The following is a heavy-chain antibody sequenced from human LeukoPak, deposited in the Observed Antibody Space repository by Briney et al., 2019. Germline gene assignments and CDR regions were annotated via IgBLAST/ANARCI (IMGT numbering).Heavy chain of an antibody. V-gene: IGHV3-21*01. CDR1: GFTFSSYS. D-gene: IGHD6-19*01. CDR3: ARYTGAVAGTEFHY. CDR2: ISSSSTYI. Sequence: PGGSLRLSCAASGFTFSSYSMNWVRQAPGKGLEWVSSISSSSTYIYYADSLRGRFTISRDNAKNSLYLQMNSLRAEDTAVYYCARYTGAVAGTEFHYWGQGTLVTVSS. J-gene: IGHJ4*02.